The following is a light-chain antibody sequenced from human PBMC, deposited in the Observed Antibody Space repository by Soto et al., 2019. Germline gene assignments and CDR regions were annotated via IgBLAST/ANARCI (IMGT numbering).Light chain of an antibody. CDR1: QSVSNNY. CDR3: QQYGSSGT. CDR2: GAS. V-gene: IGKV3-20*01. Sequence: DIVLTQSPGTLSLSPCEISTLSCMASQSVSNNYLAWYQQKPGQAPRLLIYGASNRATGIPDRFSGSGSGTDFTLTISRLEPEDFAVYYCQQYGSSGTFGQGTKVDIK. J-gene: IGKJ1*01.